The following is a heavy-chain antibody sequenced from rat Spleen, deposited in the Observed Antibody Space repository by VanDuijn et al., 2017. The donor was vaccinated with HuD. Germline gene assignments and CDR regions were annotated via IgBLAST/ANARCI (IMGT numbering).Heavy chain of an antibody. V-gene: IGHV5-29*01. J-gene: IGHJ4*01. CDR1: GFTFSDYY. D-gene: IGHD1-1*01. CDR3: ARPHYYYYVMDA. Sequence: EVQLVESDGGLVQPGRSLKLSCAASGFTFSDYYVAWVRQAPTKGLEWVATISSDGSSTYYRDSVKGRFTLSRDNAKSTLFLQMDSLRSEDTATYYCARPHYYYYVMDAWGQGASVTVSS. CDR2: ISSDGSST.